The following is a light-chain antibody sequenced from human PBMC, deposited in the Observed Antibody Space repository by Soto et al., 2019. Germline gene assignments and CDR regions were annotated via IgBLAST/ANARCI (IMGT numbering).Light chain of an antibody. V-gene: IGKV3-11*01. Sequence: EIVLAQSPATLSLSPGERATLSCRASQSINRYLAWYQQKPGHPPPLLIYYASNSAAGIPAKFSGSRSATDVTLTTSSLEPEDFAVYYCQQRSYWPPITFGQGTRLEIK. CDR2: YAS. CDR1: QSINRY. CDR3: QQRSYWPPIT. J-gene: IGKJ5*01.